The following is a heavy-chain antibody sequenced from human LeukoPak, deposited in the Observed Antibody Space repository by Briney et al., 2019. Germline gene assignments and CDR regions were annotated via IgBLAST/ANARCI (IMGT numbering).Heavy chain of an antibody. V-gene: IGHV4-31*03. J-gene: IGHJ2*01. CDR2: IYYSGST. CDR3: ARSVVTLYWYFDL. CDR1: GGSISSGGYY. Sequence: SETLSLTCTVSGGSISSGGYYWSWIRQHPGKGLEWIGYIYYSGSTYYNPSLKGRVTISVDTSKNQFSLKLSSVTAADTAVYYCARSVVTLYWYFDLWGQGTLVTVSS. D-gene: IGHD4-23*01.